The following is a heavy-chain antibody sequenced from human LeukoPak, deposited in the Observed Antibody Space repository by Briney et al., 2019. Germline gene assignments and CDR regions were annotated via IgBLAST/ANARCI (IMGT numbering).Heavy chain of an antibody. CDR3: ARVGSSGWYRGAFDI. Sequence: GGSLRLSCAASGVTFSSYWMSWVRQAPGKGLEWVANIKQDGSEKYYVDSVKGRFTISRDNAKNSLYLQMNSLRAEDTAVYYCARVGSSGWYRGAFDIWGQGTMVTVSS. CDR1: GVTFSSYW. D-gene: IGHD6-19*01. CDR2: IKQDGSEK. V-gene: IGHV3-7*01. J-gene: IGHJ3*02.